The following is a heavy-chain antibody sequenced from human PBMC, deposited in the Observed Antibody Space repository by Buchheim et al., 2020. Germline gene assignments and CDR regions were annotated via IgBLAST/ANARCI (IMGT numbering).Heavy chain of an antibody. CDR3: ARRGSESYYNSFDY. J-gene: IGHJ4*02. CDR2: IYYSGST. Sequence: QVQLQESGPGLVKPSQTLSLTCTVSGGSISSGDYYWSWIRQPPGKGLEWIGYIYYSGSTHYNPSLKSRVTISLETSNNHFSLKLSSVTAADTAVYYCARRGSESYYNSFDYWGQGTL. V-gene: IGHV4-30-4*01. CDR1: GGSISSGDYY. D-gene: IGHD3-10*01.